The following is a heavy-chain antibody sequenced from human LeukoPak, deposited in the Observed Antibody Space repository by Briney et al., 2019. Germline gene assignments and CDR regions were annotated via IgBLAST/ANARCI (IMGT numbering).Heavy chain of an antibody. D-gene: IGHD3-10*01. J-gene: IGHJ4*02. CDR1: GFTIANTW. CDR3: AIGGTYGSGS. Sequence: GGSLRLSCAASGFTIANTWMHWVRQAPGKGLVWDSLINNDGSTTNYADSVKGRFTISRDNAKNTVYLQMNSLRAVDTAVYYCAIGGTYGSGSWGQGTLVTVSS. CDR2: INNDGSTT. V-gene: IGHV3-74*01.